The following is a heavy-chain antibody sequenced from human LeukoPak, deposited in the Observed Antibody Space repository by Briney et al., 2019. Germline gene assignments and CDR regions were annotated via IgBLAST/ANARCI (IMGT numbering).Heavy chain of an antibody. CDR2: IYYSGST. D-gene: IGHD6-19*01. Sequence: SETLSLTCTVSGGSISSYYWSWIRQPPGKGLEWIGYIYYSGSTNYNPSLKSRVTISVDTSKNQFSLKLSSVTAADTAVYYCARPYSSGWYGDLHYFDYWGQGTLVTVSS. J-gene: IGHJ4*02. CDR1: GGSISSYY. V-gene: IGHV4-59*01. CDR3: ARPYSSGWYGDLHYFDY.